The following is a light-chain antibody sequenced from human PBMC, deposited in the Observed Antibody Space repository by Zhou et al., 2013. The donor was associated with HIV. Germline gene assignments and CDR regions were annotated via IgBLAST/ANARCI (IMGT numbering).Light chain of an antibody. CDR3: QQYQSYSLT. J-gene: IGKJ4*01. CDR1: QSVSSN. Sequence: EIVMTQSPATLSVSPGERATLSCRASQSVSSNVAWYQQKPGQAPRLLIYGASTRANGIPARFSGRGSGTQFTFTISSVQSDDFATYYCQQYQSYSLTFGGGTKVEIK. CDR2: GAS. V-gene: IGKV3-15*01.